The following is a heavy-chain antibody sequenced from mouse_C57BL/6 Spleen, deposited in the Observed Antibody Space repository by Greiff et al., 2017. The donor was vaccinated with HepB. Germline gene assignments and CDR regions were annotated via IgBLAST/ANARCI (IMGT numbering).Heavy chain of an antibody. V-gene: IGHV1-54*01. Sequence: VKLQESGAELVRPGTSVKVSCKASGYAFTNYLIEWVKQRPGQGLEWIGVINPGSGGTNYNEKFKGKATLTADKSSSTAYMQLSSLTSEDSAVYFCARSDYYGSSYWGQGTTLTVSS. CDR3: ARSDYYGSSY. D-gene: IGHD1-1*01. J-gene: IGHJ2*01. CDR1: GYAFTNYL. CDR2: INPGSGGT.